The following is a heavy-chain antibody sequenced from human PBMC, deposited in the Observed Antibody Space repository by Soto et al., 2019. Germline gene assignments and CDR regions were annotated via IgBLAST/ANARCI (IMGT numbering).Heavy chain of an antibody. Sequence: EVQLLESGGGLVQPGGSLRLSCVASGFTFSSYAMSWVRQAPGKGMEWVSLVSGSGGATYYADSMKGRFTVSKDHFMNTVYLQMNSPGAEDTAIYYCAKCDIVVPPAYYMDFWGKGTTVIVS. CDR2: VSGSGGAT. J-gene: IGHJ6*03. V-gene: IGHV3-23*01. CDR1: GFTFSSYA. D-gene: IGHD2-15*01. CDR3: AKCDIVVPPAYYMDF.